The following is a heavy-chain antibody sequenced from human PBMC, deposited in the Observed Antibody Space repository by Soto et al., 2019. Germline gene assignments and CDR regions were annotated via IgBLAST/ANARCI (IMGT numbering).Heavy chain of an antibody. CDR1: GGSISRYY. V-gene: IGHV4-59*01. J-gene: IGHJ4*02. CDR3: ARDLFGGYCLDY. D-gene: IGHD5-12*01. Sequence: SETLSLTCTVSGGSISRYYWGWIRQPPGKGLEWIGYVYYDGHTDYNPSLESRVTIAVDTSKNQFSLRLTSVTAADTAVYYCARDLFGGYCLDYWGQGALVTVSS. CDR2: VYYDGHT.